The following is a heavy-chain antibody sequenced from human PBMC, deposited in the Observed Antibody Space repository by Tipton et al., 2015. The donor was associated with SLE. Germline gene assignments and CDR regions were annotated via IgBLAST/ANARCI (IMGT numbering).Heavy chain of an antibody. J-gene: IGHJ6*03. Sequence: SLRLSCSASEFTFSDYWMSWVRQSPGKGLEWLGDIYHSGTTNYNPSLKSRVTISVDKSKNQFSLKLTSVTAADTAVYYCARSRYSSSSYYYYYMDVWGKGTTVTVSS. CDR3: ARSRYSSSSYYYYYMDV. CDR2: IYHSGTT. CDR1: EFTFSDYW. V-gene: IGHV4-4*02. D-gene: IGHD6-6*01.